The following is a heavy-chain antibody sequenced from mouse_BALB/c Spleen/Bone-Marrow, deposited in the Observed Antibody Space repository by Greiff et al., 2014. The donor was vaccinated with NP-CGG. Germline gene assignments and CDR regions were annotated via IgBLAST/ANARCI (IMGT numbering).Heavy chain of an antibody. J-gene: IGHJ2*01. D-gene: IGHD1-2*01. CDR1: GVLLNSYG. V-gene: IGHV2-9*02. Sequence: QVQLKESGPGLVAPSQSLSITCTVSGVLLNSYGVHWVRQPPGKGLEWLGVIWAGGSTNYNSTLMSRLTISKDNSKSQVFLKMNSLQTVDTAMYYCARYYYGFLDYWGQGTTLTVSS. CDR2: IWAGGST. CDR3: ARYYYGFLDY.